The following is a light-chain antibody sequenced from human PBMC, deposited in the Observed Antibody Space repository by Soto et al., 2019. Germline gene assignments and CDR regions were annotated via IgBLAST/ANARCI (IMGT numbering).Light chain of an antibody. CDR2: GAS. CDR3: QRYGGSPLYT. V-gene: IGKV3-20*01. Sequence: EIVLTQSPGTLSLSPGERATLSCRASQSVSSSSYLAWYQQKPGQAPRLLIYGASSRATGIPDRFSGSGSGTDFTLTISRLEPEDFAVYYCQRYGGSPLYTFGQGTKLEIK. J-gene: IGKJ2*01. CDR1: QSVSSSSY.